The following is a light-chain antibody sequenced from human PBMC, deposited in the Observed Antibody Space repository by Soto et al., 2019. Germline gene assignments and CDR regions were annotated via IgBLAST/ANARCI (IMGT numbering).Light chain of an antibody. J-gene: IGLJ2*01. Sequence: QSALTQPASVSGSPGQSITISCTGTSSDVGSYNLVSWYQQSPGKAPKLMIYGDSKRPSGVSDRFSGSKSGKTASLTISGLQAEDEADYYCCSYAGGGTFEFGGGTKLTVL. V-gene: IGLV2-23*02. CDR3: CSYAGGGTFE. CDR2: GDS. CDR1: SSDVGSYNL.